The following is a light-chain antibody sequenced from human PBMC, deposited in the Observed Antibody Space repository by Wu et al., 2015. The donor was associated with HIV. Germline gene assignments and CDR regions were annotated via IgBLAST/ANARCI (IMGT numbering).Light chain of an antibody. CDR1: QGIDFY. CDR3: QQHKTYPRT. J-gene: IGKJ1*01. Sequence: DIQLTQSPSFLSASVGDRVTITCRVSQGIDFYLAWXQQKSGEAPQLLVYAASTLQSGVPSRFSGSGSGTEFTLTISSLQPEDFATYYCQQHKTYPRTFGQGTRV. V-gene: IGKV1-9*01. CDR2: AAS.